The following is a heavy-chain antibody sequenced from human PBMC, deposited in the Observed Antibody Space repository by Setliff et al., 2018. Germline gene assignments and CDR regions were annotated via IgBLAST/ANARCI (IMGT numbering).Heavy chain of an antibody. CDR2: IKQDGSEK. CDR1: GFTFSSYW. D-gene: IGHD3-22*01. CDR3: ARDYYDSGGYYDYFDY. V-gene: IGHV3-7*01. J-gene: IGHJ4*02. Sequence: GGSLRLSCAASGFTFSSYWMSWVRQAPGKGLEWVANIKQDGSEKYYVDSVKGRFTISRDNAKNSLYLQMNSLRAEDTAVYYCARDYYDSGGYYDYFDYWGQGTLVTVSS.